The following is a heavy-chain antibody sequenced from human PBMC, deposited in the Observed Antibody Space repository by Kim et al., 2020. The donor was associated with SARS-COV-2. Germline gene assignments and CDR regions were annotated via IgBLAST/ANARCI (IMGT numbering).Heavy chain of an antibody. J-gene: IGHJ4*02. Sequence: GGSLRLSCVASGLSFNTAWMSWVRQAPGKGLEWVGRIKTKISGGGTDYAAPVRGRFTISRDDSKNTVYLQMNSLKTEDTAVYYCTTENHSAGGQGTLVTVSS. CDR1: GLSFNTAW. V-gene: IGHV3-15*01. CDR2: IKTKISGGGT. CDR3: TTENHSA.